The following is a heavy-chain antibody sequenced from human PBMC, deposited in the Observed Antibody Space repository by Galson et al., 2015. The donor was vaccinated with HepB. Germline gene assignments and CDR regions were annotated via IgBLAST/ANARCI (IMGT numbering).Heavy chain of an antibody. V-gene: IGHV3-23*01. CDR1: GFTFSSYA. D-gene: IGHD3-22*01. CDR3: AKILVVVSSFDY. Sequence: LRLSCAASGFTFSSYAMSWVRQAPGKGLEWVSAISGSGGSTYYADSVKGRFTISRDNSKNTLYLQMNSLRAEDTAVYYCAKILVVVSSFDYWGQGTLVTVSS. CDR2: ISGSGGST. J-gene: IGHJ4*02.